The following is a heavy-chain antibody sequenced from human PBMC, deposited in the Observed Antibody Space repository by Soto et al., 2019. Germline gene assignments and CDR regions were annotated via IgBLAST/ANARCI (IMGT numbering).Heavy chain of an antibody. Sequence: QLLLQESGPGLVKPLETLSLTCTVSGGSILDSTYYWAWIRQSPGKGLEWIGTIFYSGGTFYTPSLKSRVTMSVDTSNNQFSLKLSSVTAADTAVYYCARQASGYYYGWFDPWGQGTLVTVSS. CDR2: IFYSGGT. V-gene: IGHV4-39*01. D-gene: IGHD3-22*01. CDR3: ARQASGYYYGWFDP. CDR1: GGSILDSTYY. J-gene: IGHJ5*02.